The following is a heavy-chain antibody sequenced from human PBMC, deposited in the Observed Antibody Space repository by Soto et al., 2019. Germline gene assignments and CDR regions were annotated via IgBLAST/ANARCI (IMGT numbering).Heavy chain of an antibody. Sequence: SETLSLTCTVSGGSISSGGYYWSWIRQHPGKGLEWIGYIYYSGSTYYNPSLKSRVTISVDTSKNQFSLKLSSVTAADTSVYYCARGPDYGGNGGYYYFDYWGQGTLVTVSS. V-gene: IGHV4-31*03. D-gene: IGHD4-17*01. J-gene: IGHJ4*02. CDR3: ARGPDYGGNGGYYYFDY. CDR2: IYYSGST. CDR1: GGSISSGGYY.